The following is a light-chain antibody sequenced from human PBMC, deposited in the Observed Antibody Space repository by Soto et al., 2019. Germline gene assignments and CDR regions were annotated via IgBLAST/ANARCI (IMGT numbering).Light chain of an antibody. CDR1: SSDVGSYNY. CDR2: EVS. Sequence: QSVLTQPASVSGSPGQSITISCTGTSSDVGSYNYVSWYQQHPGKAPKLMIYEVSDRPSGISSRFSGSKSGNTASLTISGLQTEDEADYYCLSYTSANTRVFGGGTQLTVL. J-gene: IGLJ3*02. V-gene: IGLV2-14*01. CDR3: LSYTSANTRV.